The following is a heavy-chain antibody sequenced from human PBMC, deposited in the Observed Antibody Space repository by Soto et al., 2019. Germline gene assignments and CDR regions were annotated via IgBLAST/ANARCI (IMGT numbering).Heavy chain of an antibody. CDR1: GGSISSSSYY. Sequence: SETLSLTCTVSGGSISSSSYYWGWIRQPPGKGLEWIGSIYYSGSTYYNPPLKSRVTISVDTSKNQFSLKLSSVTAADTAVYYCARRGYSYGHFDYWGQGTLVTV. V-gene: IGHV4-39*01. D-gene: IGHD5-18*01. J-gene: IGHJ4*02. CDR3: ARRGYSYGHFDY. CDR2: IYYSGST.